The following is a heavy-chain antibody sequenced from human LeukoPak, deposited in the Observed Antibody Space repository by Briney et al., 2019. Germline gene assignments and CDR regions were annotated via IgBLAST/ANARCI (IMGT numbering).Heavy chain of an antibody. CDR1: GFPFSDFA. D-gene: IGHD5-24*01. CDR2: IWRDGSNK. CDR3: ATEGYNGHCLDY. J-gene: IGHJ4*02. Sequence: GGPLSLSCAVSGFPFSDFAMSWVRQAPGEGLEWVAMIWRDGSNKYYTDSVKGRFTISRDNSKNTLYLQMNSLRAEHTAVYYCATEGYNGHCLDYWGKGTLVTVS. V-gene: IGHV3-30*02.